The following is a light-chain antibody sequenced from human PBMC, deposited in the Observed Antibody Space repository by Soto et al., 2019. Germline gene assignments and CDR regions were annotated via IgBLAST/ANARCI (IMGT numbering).Light chain of an antibody. V-gene: IGLV2-14*01. CDR1: SSDVGAYNY. CDR2: EVS. J-gene: IGLJ2*01. CDR3: SSYTGSSTLV. Sequence: QSVLTQPASVSGSPGQSITISCTGTSSDVGAYNYVSWYQQHPGKAPKLMIYEVSNRPSGVSNRFSGSKSGNTASLTISGLQSEDEADYYCSSYTGSSTLVFGGGTQLTVL.